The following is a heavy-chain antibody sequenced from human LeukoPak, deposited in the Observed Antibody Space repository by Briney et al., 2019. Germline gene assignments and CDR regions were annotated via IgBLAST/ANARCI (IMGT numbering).Heavy chain of an antibody. Sequence: GGSLRLSCAASGFTVSSNYMSWVRQAPGKGLEWVSVIYSGGSTYYADSVKGRFTLSRGNSKNTLYLQMNSLRAEDTAVYYCARGLIAGYCSGGSCQYYYYYGMDVWGQGTTVTVSS. D-gene: IGHD2-15*01. J-gene: IGHJ6*02. CDR2: IYSGGST. CDR3: ARGLIAGYCSGGSCQYYYYYGMDV. V-gene: IGHV3-66*02. CDR1: GFTVSSNY.